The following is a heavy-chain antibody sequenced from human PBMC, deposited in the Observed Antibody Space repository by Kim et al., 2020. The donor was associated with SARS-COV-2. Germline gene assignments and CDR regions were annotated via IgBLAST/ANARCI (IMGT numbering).Heavy chain of an antibody. CDR3: AKQRLSGSYHFDFDY. CDR1: GYSFTSYW. Sequence: GESLKISCKGSGYSFTSYWIGWVRQMPGKGLEWMGIIYPGDSDTRYSPSFQGQVTISADKSISTAYLQWSSLKASDTAMYYCAKQRLSGSYHFDFDYWGQGTLVTVSS. D-gene: IGHD1-26*01. V-gene: IGHV5-51*01. CDR2: IYPGDSDT. J-gene: IGHJ4*02.